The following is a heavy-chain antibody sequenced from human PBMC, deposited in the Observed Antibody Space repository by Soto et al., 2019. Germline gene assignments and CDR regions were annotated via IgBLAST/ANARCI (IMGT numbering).Heavy chain of an antibody. CDR3: ARDRNSVYYG. Sequence: PSETLSLTCTVSGGSISSGAYYWTWIRQHPGKGLEWIGHIYYSGNTDYNPSLKSRLIISIDTSKNQLSLKVSSVTAADTAVYYCARDRNSVYYGWGRGTLVPVPA. CDR2: IYYSGNT. J-gene: IGHJ4*02. V-gene: IGHV4-31*03. D-gene: IGHD3-10*01. CDR1: GGSISSGAYY.